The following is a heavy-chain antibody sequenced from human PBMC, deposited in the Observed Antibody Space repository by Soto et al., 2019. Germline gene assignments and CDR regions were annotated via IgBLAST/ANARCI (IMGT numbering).Heavy chain of an antibody. J-gene: IGHJ5*02. D-gene: IGHD2-2*01. CDR2: ISSSSSTI. Sequence: EVQLVESGGGLVQPGGSLRLSCAASGFTFSSYSMNWVRQAPGKGLEWVSYISSSSSTIYYADSVKGRFTISRDNAKNSLYLQMNSLRDEDTAVYYCASGPVVVPAWGRFDPWGQGTLVTVSS. CDR3: ASGPVVVPAWGRFDP. CDR1: GFTFSSYS. V-gene: IGHV3-48*02.